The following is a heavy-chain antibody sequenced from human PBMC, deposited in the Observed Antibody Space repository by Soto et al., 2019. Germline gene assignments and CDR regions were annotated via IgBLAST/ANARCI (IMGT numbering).Heavy chain of an antibody. CDR3: AKWSDDKVHYLDY. CDR1: GFTFSNYI. CDR2: ISGTSGYI. D-gene: IGHD3-3*01. J-gene: IGHJ4*02. V-gene: IGHV3-21*01. Sequence: PGGSLRLSCTASGFTFSNYIMNWVRQAPGKGLEWVASISGTSGYIDYAQSVKGRFTISRDNGKNSLYLQLNSLRAEDTAVYYCAKWSDDKVHYLDYWSQRTLVTGSS.